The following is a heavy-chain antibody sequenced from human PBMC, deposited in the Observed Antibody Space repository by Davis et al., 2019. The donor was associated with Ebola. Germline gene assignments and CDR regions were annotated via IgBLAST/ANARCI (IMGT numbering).Heavy chain of an antibody. J-gene: IGHJ5*02. V-gene: IGHV1-18*01. D-gene: IGHD4-11*01. CDR1: SYTFRSYG. CDR3: ARDQFQDYSNYAQVRFDP. CDR2: INSHNGNT. Sequence: AASVKVSCKASSYTFRSYGISWVRQAPGQGLEWMGWINSHNGNTNYAQKLQGRVTMTTDTSTSTAYMELRSLRSDDTAVYYCARDQFQDYSNYAQVRFDPWGQGTLVTVS.